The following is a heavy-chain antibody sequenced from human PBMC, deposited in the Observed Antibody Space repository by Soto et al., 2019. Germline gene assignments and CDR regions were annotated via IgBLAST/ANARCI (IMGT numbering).Heavy chain of an antibody. V-gene: IGHV5-51*01. D-gene: IGHD1-20*01. J-gene: IGHJ4*02. CDR1: GYNFATYW. CDR2: IYPHDSDT. CDR3: ARRLDNTLDF. Sequence: PGESLKISCKGSGYNFATYWIGWVRQMPGKGLEWMGIIYPHDSDTRYSPSFQGQVTISADKSISTAYLQWSSLKASDTDIYYCARRLDNTLDFWGQGTLVTVSS.